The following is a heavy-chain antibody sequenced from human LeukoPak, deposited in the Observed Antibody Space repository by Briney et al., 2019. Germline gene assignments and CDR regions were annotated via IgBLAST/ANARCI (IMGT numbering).Heavy chain of an antibody. Sequence: GGSLRLSCAASGFTFTDYYMSWIRQAPGKGLEWVSYISSSGSTIYYADSVKGRFTISRDNAKNSLYLQMNSLRAEDTAVYYCARDVYYYDSSGFYSLDCWGQGTLVTVSS. CDR1: GFTFTDYY. J-gene: IGHJ4*02. D-gene: IGHD3-22*01. CDR3: ARDVYYYDSSGFYSLDC. CDR2: ISSSGSTI. V-gene: IGHV3-11*01.